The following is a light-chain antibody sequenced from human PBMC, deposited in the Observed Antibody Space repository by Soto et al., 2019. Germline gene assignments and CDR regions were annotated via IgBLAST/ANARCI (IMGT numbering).Light chain of an antibody. CDR3: QQYGSSPYT. V-gene: IGKV3-20*01. CDR1: QSVSSSY. Sequence: EIVLTQSPGTLSLSPGERATLSCRASQSVSSSYLAWYQPKPGQAPRLRIYGASNKATGIPDRFSGSGSGTDFTLTISRLEPEDVAVYYCQQYGSSPYTFGQGTKLEIK. CDR2: GAS. J-gene: IGKJ2*01.